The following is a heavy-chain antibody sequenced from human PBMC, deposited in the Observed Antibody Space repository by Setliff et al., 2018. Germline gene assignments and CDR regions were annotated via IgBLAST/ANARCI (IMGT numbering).Heavy chain of an antibody. Sequence: LRLSCAASGFPVSSNYMSWVRKAPGKGLEWVSVIYSGGSTYYADSVKGRFTISRDNSKNTLYLQMNSLRAEDTAVYYCARDWGRAAAGTPNWFDPWGQGTLVTVSS. D-gene: IGHD6-13*01. CDR1: GFPVSSNY. CDR3: ARDWGRAAAGTPNWFDP. J-gene: IGHJ5*02. V-gene: IGHV3-53*01. CDR2: IYSGGST.